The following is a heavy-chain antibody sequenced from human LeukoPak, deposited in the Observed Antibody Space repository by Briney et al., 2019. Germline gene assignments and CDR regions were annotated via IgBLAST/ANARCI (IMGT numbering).Heavy chain of an antibody. CDR2: INSDGSST. J-gene: IGHJ4*02. CDR3: ARDELGYCSGGSCYHLDY. Sequence: GGSLRLSCAASGFTFSSYWMHWVRQAPGKGLVWVSRINSDGSSTSYADSVKGRFTISRDNAKNTLYLQMNSLRAEDTAVYYCARDELGYCSGGSCYHLDYWGQGTLVTVSS. V-gene: IGHV3-74*01. D-gene: IGHD2-15*01. CDR1: GFTFSSYW.